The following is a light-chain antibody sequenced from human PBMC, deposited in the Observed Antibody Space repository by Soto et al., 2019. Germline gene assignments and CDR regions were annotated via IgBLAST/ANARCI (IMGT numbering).Light chain of an antibody. CDR3: SSFTTTRTYV. CDR1: SSDVGSYNF. Sequence: QSALTQPASVSGSPGQSITISCTGTSSDVGSYNFVSWYQHHPGKAPKLLIYEVDNRPSGVSNRFSGSKSGNTASLTISGLQAEDEADYYCSSFTTTRTYVFGTGTKVTVL. J-gene: IGLJ1*01. CDR2: EVD. V-gene: IGLV2-14*01.